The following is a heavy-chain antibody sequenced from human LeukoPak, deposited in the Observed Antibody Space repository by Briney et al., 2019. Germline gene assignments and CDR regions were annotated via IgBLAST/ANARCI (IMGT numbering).Heavy chain of an antibody. Sequence: PGGSLRLSCAASGFTFSSYWMSWVRQAPGKGLEWVANIKQDGSEKYYVDSVKGRFTISRDNAKNSLYLQMNSLRAEDTAVYYCARELGTGYWYFDLWGRGTLVTVSS. V-gene: IGHV3-7*01. CDR1: GFTFSSYW. CDR2: IKQDGSEK. J-gene: IGHJ2*01. D-gene: IGHD3-3*02. CDR3: ARELGTGYWYFDL.